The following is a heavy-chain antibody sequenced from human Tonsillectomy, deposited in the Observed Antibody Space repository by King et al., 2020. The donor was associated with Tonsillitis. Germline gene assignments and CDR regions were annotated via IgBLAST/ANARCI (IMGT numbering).Heavy chain of an antibody. D-gene: IGHD6-19*01. CDR3: ARRGARAVAGSCFDY. Sequence: QLQESGPGLVKPSETLSLTCTVSGGPISSSSYYWGGIRQPPGKGLEWIGSIYYSGSTYYNPSIKSRVTISVDTPKHQLSMKLSSVTAADTAVYYCARRGARAVAGSCFDYWGQGTLVTVSS. CDR2: IYYSGST. V-gene: IGHV4-39*07. J-gene: IGHJ4*02. CDR1: GGPISSSSYY.